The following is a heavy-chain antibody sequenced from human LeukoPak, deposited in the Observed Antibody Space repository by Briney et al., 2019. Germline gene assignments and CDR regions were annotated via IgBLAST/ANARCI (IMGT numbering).Heavy chain of an antibody. J-gene: IGHJ4*02. D-gene: IGHD5-12*01. Sequence: SETLSLTCTVSGDSISDDYYTWMRQPAGKGLEWLGSIYYTGSTNYHPSLKSRVTISLDTSKNQFSLRLSSVTAADTAVYYCARGSGYVYYWGQGTLVTVSS. CDR2: IYYTGST. CDR1: GDSISDDY. V-gene: IGHV4-59*01. CDR3: ARGSGYVYY.